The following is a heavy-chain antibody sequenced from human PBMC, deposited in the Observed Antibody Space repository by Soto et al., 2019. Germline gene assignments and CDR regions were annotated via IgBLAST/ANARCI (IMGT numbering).Heavy chain of an antibody. J-gene: IGHJ6*02. D-gene: IGHD1-20*01. V-gene: IGHV3-33*01. CDR3: ARGDNWNPQDYYYYYCMDV. CDR2: IWYDGSNK. CDR1: GFTFSSYG. Sequence: PGGSLRLSCAASGFTFSSYGMHWVRQAPGKGLEWVAVIWYDGSNKYYADSVKGRFTISRDNSKNTLYLQMNSLRAEDTAVYYCARGDNWNPQDYYYYYCMDVWGQGTTVTVSS.